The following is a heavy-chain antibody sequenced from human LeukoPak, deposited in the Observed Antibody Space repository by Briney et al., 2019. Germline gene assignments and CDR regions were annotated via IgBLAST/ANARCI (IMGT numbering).Heavy chain of an antibody. J-gene: IGHJ4*02. Sequence: SQTLSLTCTVSGGSISSGDYSWSWIRQPPGKGLEWIGYIYHSGSTYYNPSLKSRLTISVDRSKNQFSLKLSSVTAADTAVYYCASSVRYGGNLLFDHWGQGTLVTVSS. CDR1: GGSISSGDYS. V-gene: IGHV4-30-2*01. CDR3: ASSVRYGGNLLFDH. D-gene: IGHD4-23*01. CDR2: IYHSGST.